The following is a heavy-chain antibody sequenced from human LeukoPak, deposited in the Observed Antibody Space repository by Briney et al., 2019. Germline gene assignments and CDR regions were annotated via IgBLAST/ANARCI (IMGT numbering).Heavy chain of an antibody. V-gene: IGHV4-59*08. Sequence: SETLSLTCSVSGGSIKNYYWSWLRQSPPKELEWIGLVYNTGRTNYNPSLQSQVTMSIDTSKNQFSLKLSSVTAADTAVYYCARQGELAIDYWGQGTLVTVSS. D-gene: IGHD1-26*01. CDR1: GGSIKNYY. CDR3: ARQGELAIDY. CDR2: VYNTGRT. J-gene: IGHJ4*02.